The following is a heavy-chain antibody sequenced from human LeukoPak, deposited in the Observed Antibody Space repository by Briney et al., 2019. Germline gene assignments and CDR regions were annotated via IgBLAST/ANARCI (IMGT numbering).Heavy chain of an antibody. Sequence: SETLSLTCTVSGGSISSYYWSWTRQPPGKGLEGIGYIYYSGNTNYNPSLKSRVTISVDTSKNQFSLKLNSVTAADTAVYYCARVGATGSGDFDYWGQGTLVTVSS. V-gene: IGHV4-59*01. D-gene: IGHD1-26*01. CDR1: GGSISSYY. J-gene: IGHJ4*02. CDR2: IYYSGNT. CDR3: ARVGATGSGDFDY.